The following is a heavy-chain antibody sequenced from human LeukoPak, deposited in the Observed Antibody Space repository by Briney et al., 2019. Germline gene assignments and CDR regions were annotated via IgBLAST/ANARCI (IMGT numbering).Heavy chain of an antibody. CDR2: SYYSGST. CDR1: GFAFSSLD. Sequence: PGGSLRLSCAASGFAFSSLDMGWIWQPPGKGLERIGDSYYSGSTNYNPSLKSRVTISVDTSKNQVSLKLTSVTAADTAVYYCARTRTFAYGCTGNWFDPWGQGTLVTVSS. J-gene: IGHJ5*02. D-gene: IGHD3-10*01. CDR3: ARTRTFAYGCTGNWFDP. V-gene: IGHV4-59*11.